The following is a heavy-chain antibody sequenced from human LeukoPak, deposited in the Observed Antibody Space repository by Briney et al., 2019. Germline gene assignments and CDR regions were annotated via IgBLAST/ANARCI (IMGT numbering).Heavy chain of an antibody. J-gene: IGHJ2*01. CDR2: IYPGDSDSS. V-gene: IGHV5-51*01. Sequence: PGEPLKISCKGSGYSFTTYWIAWVRQMPGKGLEWMGIIYPGDSDSSRYSPSFQGQVTISADKSISTAYLQWSSLKASDTAMYYCARHQRIERMRYFDLWGRGTLVTVSS. CDR3: ARHQRIERMRYFDL. D-gene: IGHD1-1*01. CDR1: GYSFTTYW.